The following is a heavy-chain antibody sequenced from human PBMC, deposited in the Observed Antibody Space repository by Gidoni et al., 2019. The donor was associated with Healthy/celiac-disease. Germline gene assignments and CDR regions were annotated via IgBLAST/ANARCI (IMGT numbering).Heavy chain of an antibody. V-gene: IGHV3-23*01. D-gene: IGHD6-19*01. CDR2: ISGSGGST. Sequence: EVQLLEAGGGLGQPGGSLRIYWAASGFNFSSYAMSWVRQAPGQGLDWVSAISGSGGSTSYADSVKGRFTISRDNSKNTLYLQMNSLRAEDTAVYYCAKAPLEQWLVPDFDYWGQGTLVTVSS. J-gene: IGHJ4*02. CDR1: GFNFSSYA. CDR3: AKAPLEQWLVPDFDY.